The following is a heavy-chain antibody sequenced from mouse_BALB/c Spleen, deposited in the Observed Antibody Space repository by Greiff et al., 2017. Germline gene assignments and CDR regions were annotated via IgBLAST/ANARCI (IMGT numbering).Heavy chain of an antibody. J-gene: IGHJ4*01. Sequence: VQLQESGAELVRPGVSVKISCKGSGYTFTDYAMHWVKQSHAKSLEWIGVISTYYGDASYNQKFKGKATMTVDKSSSTAYMELARLTSEDSAIYYCARSEGLLGAMDYWGQGTSVTVSS. V-gene: IGHV1S137*01. CDR3: ARSEGLLGAMDY. CDR1: GYTFTDYA. CDR2: ISTYYGDA. D-gene: IGHD2-3*01.